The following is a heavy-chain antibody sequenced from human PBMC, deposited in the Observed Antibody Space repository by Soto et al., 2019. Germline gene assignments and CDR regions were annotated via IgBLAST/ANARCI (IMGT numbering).Heavy chain of an antibody. D-gene: IGHD4-17*01. CDR3: ARAGTPYQGLLPNYYYYYGMDV. CDR2: ISNSGSNI. J-gene: IGHJ6*02. Sequence: GGSLRLSCAASGFTFSDYYMSWIRQAPGKGLEWVSYISNSGSNIYYADSVKGRFTISRDNSKNTQYLQMNSLRPEDTAVYYCARAGTPYQGLLPNYYYYYGMDVWGQGTTVTVSS. V-gene: IGHV3-11*04. CDR1: GFTFSDYY.